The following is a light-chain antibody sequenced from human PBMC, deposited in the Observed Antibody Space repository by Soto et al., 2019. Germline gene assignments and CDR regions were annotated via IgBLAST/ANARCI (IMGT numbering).Light chain of an antibody. CDR3: QQYGS. CDR2: DAS. V-gene: IGKV3-11*01. J-gene: IGKJ1*01. CDR1: QSVTNY. Sequence: EIFLTHSPDTLSLSPGERATLNCRASQSVTNYLAWYQKRPGQAPRILIYDASNRATGITARFSGSGSGTDFTLPIRRLEPEDFAVYYCQQYGSFGQGTKVDIK.